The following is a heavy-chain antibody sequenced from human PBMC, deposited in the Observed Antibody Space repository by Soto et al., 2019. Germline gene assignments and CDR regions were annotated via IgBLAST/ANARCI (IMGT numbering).Heavy chain of an antibody. CDR1: GFTFSDYY. CDR3: ARASDGSGSYYPYYYYMDV. CDR2: ISSSGSTI. J-gene: IGHJ6*03. V-gene: IGHV3-11*01. D-gene: IGHD3-10*01. Sequence: GESLKISCAASGFTFSDYYMSWIRQAPGKGLEWVSYISSSGSTIYYADSVKGRFTISRDNAKNSLYLQMNSLRAEDTAVYYCARASDGSGSYYPYYYYMDVWGKGTTVTVSS.